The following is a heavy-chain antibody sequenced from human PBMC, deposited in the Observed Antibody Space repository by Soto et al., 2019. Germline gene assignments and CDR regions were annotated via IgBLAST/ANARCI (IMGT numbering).Heavy chain of an antibody. CDR3: ARFVMSTYSSGWNYYYYYGMDV. CDR1: GFTFSSYW. D-gene: IGHD6-19*01. CDR2: IKQDGSEK. V-gene: IGHV3-7*01. J-gene: IGHJ6*02. Sequence: QAGGSLRLSCAASGFTFSSYWMSWVRQAPGKGLEWVANIKQDGSEKYYVDSVKGRFTISRDNAKNSLYLQMNSLRAEDTAVYYCARFVMSTYSSGWNYYYYYGMDVWGQGTTVTVSS.